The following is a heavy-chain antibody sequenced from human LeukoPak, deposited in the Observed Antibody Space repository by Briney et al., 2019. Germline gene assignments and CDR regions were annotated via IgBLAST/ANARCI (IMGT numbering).Heavy chain of an antibody. CDR2: INSDGSST. CDR3: AKREDYDILTGYFYFDY. Sequence: GGSLRLSCAAPGFTFSSYWMHWVRQAPGKGLVWVSRINSDGSSTSYADSVKGRFTISRDNSKNTLYLQMNSLRAEDTAVYYCAKREDYDILTGYFYFDYWGQGTLVTVSS. J-gene: IGHJ4*02. V-gene: IGHV3-74*01. CDR1: GFTFSSYW. D-gene: IGHD3-9*01.